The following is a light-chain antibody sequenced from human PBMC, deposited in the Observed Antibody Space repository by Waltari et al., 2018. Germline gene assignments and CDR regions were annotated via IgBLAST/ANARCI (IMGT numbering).Light chain of an antibody. V-gene: IGLV4-69*01. CDR2: VNSDGRH. Sequence: LVLTQSPSASASLGASVKLTCTLSSGYSSNVIAWLQQQPGKGPRYLMKVNSDGRHRKGDGIPDRFSASNAGTEYYLTISGLQSEDEADYYCQTGGHGTWVFGGGTKLTVL. CDR3: QTGGHGTWV. CDR1: SGYSSNV. J-gene: IGLJ3*02.